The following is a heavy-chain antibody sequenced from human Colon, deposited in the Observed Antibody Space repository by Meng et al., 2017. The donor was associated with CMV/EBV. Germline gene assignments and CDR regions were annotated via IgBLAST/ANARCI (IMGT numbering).Heavy chain of an antibody. J-gene: IGHJ1*01. CDR2: MSADSGAT. V-gene: IGHV1-18*01. CDR1: GYTFTFYG. CDR3: VRDGQIRAGTTVFFQH. Sequence: QVQVVQCGVEVRKPGASVKVSCKASGYTFTFYGISWVRQAPGQGLEWMGWMSADSGATRYAQNLQGSVPMTRDTSTSTAYMELTSLRSYDTAVYYCVRDGQIRAGTTVFFQHWGQGTLVTVSS. D-gene: IGHD1-7*01.